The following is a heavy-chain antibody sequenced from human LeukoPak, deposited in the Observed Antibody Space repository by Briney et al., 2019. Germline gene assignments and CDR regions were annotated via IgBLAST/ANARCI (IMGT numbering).Heavy chain of an antibody. CDR3: ARDYGPFGV. Sequence: SETLSLTCTVSGASITTYYWSWIRQPPGKGLEWIGYIYFSGTTNYNPSLKSRVTISLDASNKQFSLRLNSVTAADTAVYYCARDYGPFGVWGQGTTVTVSS. J-gene: IGHJ6*02. D-gene: IGHD3-10*01. CDR1: GASITTYY. V-gene: IGHV4-59*01. CDR2: IYFSGTT.